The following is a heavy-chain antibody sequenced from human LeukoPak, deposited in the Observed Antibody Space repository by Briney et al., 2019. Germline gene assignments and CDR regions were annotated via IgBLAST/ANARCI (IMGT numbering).Heavy chain of an antibody. CDR3: ASDSSGYYGVFDF. V-gene: IGHV3-23*01. J-gene: IGHJ4*02. CDR1: GFTFSNYA. Sequence: PGGSPRLSCAASGFTFSNYAMSWVRQAPGKGLEWVSAISGSGGSTYNADSVKGRFTISRDNSKNTLFLQMSSLRAEDTAVYYCASDSSGYYGVFDFWGQGTLVTVSS. CDR2: ISGSGGST. D-gene: IGHD3-22*01.